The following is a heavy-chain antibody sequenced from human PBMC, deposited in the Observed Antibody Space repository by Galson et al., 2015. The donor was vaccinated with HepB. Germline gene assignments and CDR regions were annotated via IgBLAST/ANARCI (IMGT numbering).Heavy chain of an antibody. CDR1: GFTFSSYA. CDR2: ISYDGSNK. CDR3: ARGRRGVMVPLGY. J-gene: IGHJ4*02. Sequence: SLRLSCAASGFTFSSYAMHWVRQAPGKGLEWVAVISYDGSNKYYADSVKGRFTISRDNSKNTLYLQMNSLRAEDTAVYYCARGRRGVMVPLGYWGQGTLVTVSS. V-gene: IGHV3-30*04. D-gene: IGHD3-10*01.